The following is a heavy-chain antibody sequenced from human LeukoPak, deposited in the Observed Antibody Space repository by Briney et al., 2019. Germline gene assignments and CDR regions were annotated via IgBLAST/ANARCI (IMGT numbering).Heavy chain of an antibody. CDR2: ISYDGSNK. CDR1: GFTFSSYG. J-gene: IGHJ5*02. Sequence: PGRSLRLSCAASGFTFSSYGMHWVRQAPGKGLEWVAVISYDGSNKYYADSVKGRFTISSDNSKNTLYLQMNSLRAEDTAVYYCARARNNWFDPWGQGTLVTVSS. CDR3: ARARNNWFDP. V-gene: IGHV3-30*03.